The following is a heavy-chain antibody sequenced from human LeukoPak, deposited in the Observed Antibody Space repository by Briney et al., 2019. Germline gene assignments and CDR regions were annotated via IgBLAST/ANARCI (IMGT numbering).Heavy chain of an antibody. CDR2: INPSGGST. V-gene: IGHV1-46*01. D-gene: IGHD5-24*01. CDR1: GYTFTGYY. CDR3: AREPSRDGYNYDYFDY. Sequence: ASVKVSCKASGYTFTGYYMHWVRQAPGQGLEWMGIINPSGGSTSYAQKFQGRVTMARDMCTSTVYMELSSLRSEDTAVYYCAREPSRDGYNYDYFDYWAREPWSPSPQ. J-gene: IGHJ4*02.